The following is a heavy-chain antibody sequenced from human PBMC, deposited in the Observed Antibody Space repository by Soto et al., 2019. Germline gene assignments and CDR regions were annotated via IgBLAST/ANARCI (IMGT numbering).Heavy chain of an antibody. Sequence: VRQAPGQGLEWMGWISAYNGNTNYAQKLQGRVTMTTDTSTSTAYMELRSLRSDDTAVYYCARVGGAARLTWFDYWGQGTLVTVSS. CDR3: ARVGGAARLTWFDY. D-gene: IGHD6-6*01. J-gene: IGHJ4*02. V-gene: IGHV1-18*01. CDR2: ISAYNGNT.